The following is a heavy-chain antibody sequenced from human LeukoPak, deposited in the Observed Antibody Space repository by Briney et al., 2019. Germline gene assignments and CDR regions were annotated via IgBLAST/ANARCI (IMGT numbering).Heavy chain of an antibody. CDR2: ISSGGTT. J-gene: IGHJ6*02. CDR1: GFTVSSNY. Sequence: GGSLRLSCAASGFTVSSNYMNWVRQAPGKGLEWVSLISSGGTTYYTDSVKGRLTISRDNSKSTLYLQMNSLRAEDTAVYYCARDPSPVYYASGSSKYYYYGMDVWGPGTTVTVSS. V-gene: IGHV3-66*01. D-gene: IGHD3-10*01. CDR3: ARDPSPVYYASGSSKYYYYGMDV.